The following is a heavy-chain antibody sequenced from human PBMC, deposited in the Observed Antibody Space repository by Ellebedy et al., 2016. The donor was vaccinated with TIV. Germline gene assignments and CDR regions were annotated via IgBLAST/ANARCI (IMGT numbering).Heavy chain of an antibody. CDR2: ITSTSGHT. D-gene: IGHD3-3*02. Sequence: GESLKISXVASGFTFNTHAMNRIRQAPGKGLEWVSSITSTSGHTYYADSVKGRFTISRDNAKNSLFLQMNSLRAEDTAVYYCAILERHFEQDLGSRGYYYYYIDVWGKGTTVTVSS. V-gene: IGHV3-21*04. CDR3: AILERHFEQDLGSRGYYYYYIDV. CDR1: GFTFNTHA. J-gene: IGHJ6*03.